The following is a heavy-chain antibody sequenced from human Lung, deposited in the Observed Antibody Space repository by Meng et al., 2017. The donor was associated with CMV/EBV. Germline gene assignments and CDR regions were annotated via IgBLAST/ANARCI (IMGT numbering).Heavy chain of an antibody. V-gene: IGHV1-18*04. Sequence: SRSPFTSFGICWVRQAPGQGLEWTGWISAYNGNTNYAQKLQGRVPMTTDTSTSTAYMELRSLRSDDTAVYYCARDRWAFRYSYGFDYWGQGTLVTVSS. J-gene: IGHJ4*02. D-gene: IGHD5-18*01. CDR1: RSPFTSFG. CDR2: ISAYNGNT. CDR3: ARDRWAFRYSYGFDY.